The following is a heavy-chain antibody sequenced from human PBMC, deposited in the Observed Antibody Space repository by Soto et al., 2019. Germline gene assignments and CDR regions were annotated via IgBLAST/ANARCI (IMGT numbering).Heavy chain of an antibody. D-gene: IGHD3-22*01. Sequence: QVQLQESGPGLVKPSQTLSLTCNVSGGSISRGGYLWSWIRQHPGKGLEWLGFISYTGRTSYNPPPKRRVTRSADTSKNQVSLELNSVTAADTAVYYCARSGVVVIRRDYWGQGTPVTVSS. J-gene: IGHJ4*02. CDR3: ARSGVVVIRRDY. V-gene: IGHV4-31*03. CDR1: GGSISRGGYL. CDR2: ISYTGRT.